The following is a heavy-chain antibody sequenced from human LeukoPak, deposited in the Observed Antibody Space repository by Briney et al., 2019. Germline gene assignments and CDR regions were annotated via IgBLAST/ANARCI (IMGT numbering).Heavy chain of an antibody. CDR2: IWYDGSNK. D-gene: IGHD6-13*01. CDR3: ARDSRSSSLDAFDI. J-gene: IGHJ3*02. V-gene: IGHV3-33*01. CDR1: AFTFSSYD. Sequence: GGSLRLSCAASAFTFSSYDMHWVRQAPGKGLEWVAVIWYDGSNKYYADSVKGRFTISRDNAMNSLSLQMNSLRAEDTSVYYCARDSRSSSLDAFDIWGQGTVVTVSS.